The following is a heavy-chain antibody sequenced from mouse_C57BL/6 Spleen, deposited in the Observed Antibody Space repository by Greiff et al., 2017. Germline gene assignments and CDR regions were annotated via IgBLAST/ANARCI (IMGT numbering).Heavy chain of an antibody. Sequence: QVQLKESGAELARPGASVKLSCKASGYTFTSYGISWVKQRTGQGLEWIGEIYPRSGNTYYNEKFKGKATLTADKSSSTAYMELRSPTSEDSAVYFCARRDCSKGWYFDVWGTGTTVTVSA. J-gene: IGHJ1*03. V-gene: IGHV1-81*01. CDR3: ARRDCSKGWYFDV. CDR2: IYPRSGNT. CDR1: GYTFTSYG. D-gene: IGHD2-5*01.